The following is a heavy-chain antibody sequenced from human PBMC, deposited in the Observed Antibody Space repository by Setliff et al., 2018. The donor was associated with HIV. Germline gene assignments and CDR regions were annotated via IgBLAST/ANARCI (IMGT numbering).Heavy chain of an antibody. CDR3: VRGVSPSI. CDR1: GFTFSSYA. CDR2: ISYDETDK. D-gene: IGHD3-10*01. J-gene: IGHJ4*02. Sequence: GGSLRLSCAASGFTFSSYAMHWVRQSPGKGLEWMAVISYDETDKYYADSVKGRFTISRDNSKNMLYLQMNSLRAEDTAVYYCVRGVSPSIWGQGTLVTVSS. V-gene: IGHV3-30*04.